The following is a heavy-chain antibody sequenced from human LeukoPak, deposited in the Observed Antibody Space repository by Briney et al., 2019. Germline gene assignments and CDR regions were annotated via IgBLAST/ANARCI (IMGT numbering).Heavy chain of an antibody. CDR3: AREEGGDWNWFDP. CDR2: ISAYNGNT. CDR1: GYTFTSYG. J-gene: IGHJ5*02. Sequence: GASVKVSCKASGYTFTSYGISWVRQAPGQGLEWMGWISAYNGNTKYSQKFQGRVTITRDTSASTAYMELSSLRSEDTAVYYCAREEGGDWNWFDPWGQGTLVTVSS. D-gene: IGHD2-21*02. V-gene: IGHV1-18*01.